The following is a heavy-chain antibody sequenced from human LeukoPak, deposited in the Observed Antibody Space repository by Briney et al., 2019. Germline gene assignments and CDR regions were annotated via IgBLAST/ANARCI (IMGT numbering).Heavy chain of an antibody. D-gene: IGHD3-22*01. CDR1: GGSISSYY. J-gene: IGHJ3*02. CDR3: ARESSGYYFGEGDAFDI. CDR2: IYYSGST. Sequence: PSETLSLTCTVSGGSISSYYWSWIRQPPGKGLEWIGYIYYSGSTNYNPSLKSRVTISVDTSKNQFSLKLSSVTAADTAVYYCARESSGYYFGEGDAFDIWGQGTMVTVSS. V-gene: IGHV4-59*01.